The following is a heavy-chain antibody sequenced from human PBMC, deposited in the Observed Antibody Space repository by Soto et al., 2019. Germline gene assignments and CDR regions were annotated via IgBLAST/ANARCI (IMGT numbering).Heavy chain of an antibody. D-gene: IGHD6-13*01. V-gene: IGHV3-30*18. Sequence: QVQLVESGGGVVQPGRSLRLSCAASGFTFSSYGMHWVRQAPGKGLEWVAVISYDGSNKYYADSVKGRFTISRDNSKNSLYLQMISLRAADTAVYYCAKVLGRIAAAGTSNYYYGMYVWGQVTTVTVSS. J-gene: IGHJ6*02. CDR1: GFTFSSYG. CDR3: AKVLGRIAAAGTSNYYYGMYV. CDR2: ISYDGSNK.